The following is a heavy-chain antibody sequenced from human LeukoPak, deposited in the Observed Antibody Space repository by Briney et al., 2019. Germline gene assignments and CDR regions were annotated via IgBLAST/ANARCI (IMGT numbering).Heavy chain of an antibody. V-gene: IGHV3-7*01. CDR3: ARDRLVAAGYYWFDP. CDR1: GFTFSSYW. Sequence: GGSLRLSCAASGFTFSSYWMSWVRQAPGKGLEWVANIKQDGSERNYVDSVKGRFAISRDNAKNSLYLQMNSLRVEDTAVYYCARDRLVAAGYYWFDPWGQGTLVTVSS. D-gene: IGHD1-26*01. J-gene: IGHJ5*02. CDR2: IKQDGSER.